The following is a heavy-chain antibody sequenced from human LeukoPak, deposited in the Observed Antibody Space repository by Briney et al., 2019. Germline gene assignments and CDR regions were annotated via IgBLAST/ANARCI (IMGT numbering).Heavy chain of an antibody. CDR3: ASDALHETFDY. V-gene: IGHV3-30-3*01. CDR1: GFTFSSYA. Sequence: GGSLRLSCAASGFTFSSYAMHWVRQAPGKGLEWVAVISYDGSNKYYADSVKGRFTISRENSKNTLYMQMNSLRAEDTAVYYCASDALHETFDYWGQGTLVTVSS. CDR2: ISYDGSNK. J-gene: IGHJ4*02.